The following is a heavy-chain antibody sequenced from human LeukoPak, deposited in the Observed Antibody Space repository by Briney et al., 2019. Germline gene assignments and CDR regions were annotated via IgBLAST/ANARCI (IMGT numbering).Heavy chain of an antibody. D-gene: IGHD5-18*01. CDR2: IYTSGST. V-gene: IGHV4-61*02. CDR1: GGSIGSGSYY. CDR3: ARKDTAMADDAFDI. J-gene: IGHJ3*02. Sequence: SQTLSLTCTVSGGSIGSGSYYWSWIRQPAGKGLEWIGRIYTSGSTNYNPSLKSRVTISVDTSKNQFSLKLSSVTAADTAVYYCARKDTAMADDAFDIWGQGSMVTVSS.